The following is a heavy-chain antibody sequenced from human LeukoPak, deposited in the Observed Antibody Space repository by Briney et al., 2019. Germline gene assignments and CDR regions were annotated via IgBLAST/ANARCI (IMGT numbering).Heavy chain of an antibody. CDR2: IWYDGSNK. CDR1: GLTFSSYD. D-gene: IGHD3-10*01. V-gene: IGHV3-33*01. Sequence: PGRSLRLSCTASGLTFSSYDMHWVRQAPGKGLEWVAVIWYDGSNKYYADSVKGRFTISRDNSKNTLYLQMNSLRAEDTAVYYCARTYGSGRLYYFDYWGQGTLVTVSS. J-gene: IGHJ4*02. CDR3: ARTYGSGRLYYFDY.